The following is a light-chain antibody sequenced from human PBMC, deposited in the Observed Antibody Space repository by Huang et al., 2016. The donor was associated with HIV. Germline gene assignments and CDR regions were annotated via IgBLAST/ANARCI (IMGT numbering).Light chain of an antibody. J-gene: IGKJ3*01. CDR1: QRFSSY. Sequence: EIVLTQSPATLSLSPGERATLSCRASQRFSSYLAWYQQKPGQAPRLLMYDASNRDSGVPARFSGSGSGTDFTLTISSLVPEDFAVYYCQQRSNWPVTFGPGTKVDIK. V-gene: IGKV3-11*01. CDR3: QQRSNWPVT. CDR2: DAS.